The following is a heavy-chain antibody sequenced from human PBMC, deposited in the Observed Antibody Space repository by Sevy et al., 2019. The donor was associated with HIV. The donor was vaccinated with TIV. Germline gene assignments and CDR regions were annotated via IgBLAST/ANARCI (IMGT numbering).Heavy chain of an antibody. Sequence: ASVKVSCKVSGYTLTKLSMHWVRQVRGKGLEWMGSFDPEDGKRIYAQKFQGRFTMNEDTSTDTGYLDLNSMRSEDSAVYSCATTKDDYESSGDPFDYWGQGTLVTVSS. CDR3: ATTKDDYESSGDPFDY. CDR1: GYTLTKLS. J-gene: IGHJ4*02. D-gene: IGHD3-22*01. CDR2: FDPEDGKR. V-gene: IGHV1-24*01.